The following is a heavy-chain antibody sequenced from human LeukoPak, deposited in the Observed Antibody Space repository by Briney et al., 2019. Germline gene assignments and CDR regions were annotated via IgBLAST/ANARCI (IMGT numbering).Heavy chain of an antibody. D-gene: IGHD1-14*01. V-gene: IGHV1-69*04. CDR3: ARGGLGKAPPDY. CDR1: GGTFSSYA. J-gene: IGHJ4*02. CDR2: IIPILGIA. Sequence: GASVKVSCKASGGTFSSYAISWVRQAPGQGLEWMGRIIPILGIANYAQKFQGRVTITADKSTSTAYMELRSLRSDDTAVYYCARGGLGKAPPDYWGQGTLVTVSS.